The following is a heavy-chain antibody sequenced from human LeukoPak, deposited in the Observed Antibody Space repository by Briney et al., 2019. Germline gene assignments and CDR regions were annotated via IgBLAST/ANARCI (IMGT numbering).Heavy chain of an antibody. J-gene: IGHJ4*02. D-gene: IGHD3-16*01. Sequence: SETLSLTCSVSGDSITSTTYAWGWIRQPPGKGLEWIGRRFYSGTTYYNPSLKSRVTISVDTSKNQFSLKLTSVTAADSAVYYCARVSGWGPSKKYFDHWGQGTLVTVSP. CDR1: GDSITSTTYA. CDR3: ARVSGWGPSKKYFDH. V-gene: IGHV4-39*01. CDR2: RFYSGTT.